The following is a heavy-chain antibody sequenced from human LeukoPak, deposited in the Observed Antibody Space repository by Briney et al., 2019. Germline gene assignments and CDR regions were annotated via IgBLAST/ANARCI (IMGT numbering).Heavy chain of an antibody. J-gene: IGHJ6*03. CDR1: GGTFSSYA. Sequence: ASVKVSFKASGGTFSSYAISWVRHAPGQGLEWMGGIIPIFGTANYAQKFQGRVTITADESMSTAYMELSSLRSEDTAVYYCARDLYSSSSGGKVHYYYYYYMDVWGKGTTVTVSS. CDR2: IIPIFGTA. CDR3: ARDLYSSSSGGKVHYYYYYYMDV. V-gene: IGHV1-69*13. D-gene: IGHD6-6*01.